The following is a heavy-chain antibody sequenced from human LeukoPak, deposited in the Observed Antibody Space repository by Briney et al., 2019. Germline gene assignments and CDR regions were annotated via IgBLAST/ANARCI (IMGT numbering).Heavy chain of an antibody. J-gene: IGHJ6*04. D-gene: IGHD2-2*01. CDR2: IYHSGST. CDR1: GGSISSGGYS. V-gene: IGHV4-30-2*01. CDR3: VRGGAVPAANPLHYYYYGMDV. Sequence: TSESLSLTCAVSGGSISSGGYSWSWIRQPPGKGLEWIGYIYHSGSTYYNPSLKSRVTISVDRSKNQFSLKRSFVTAADTAVYYCVRGGAVPAANPLHYYYYGMDVWGKGTTVTVSS.